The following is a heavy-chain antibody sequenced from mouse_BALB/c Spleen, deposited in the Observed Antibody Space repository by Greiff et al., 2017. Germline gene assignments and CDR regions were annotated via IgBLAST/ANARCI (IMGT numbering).Heavy chain of an antibody. Sequence: EVQLQQSGPELVKPGASVKMSCKASGYTFTSYVMHWVKQKPGQGLEWIGYINPYNDGTKYNEKFKGKATLTSDKSSSTAYMELSSLTSEDSAVYYCARYYDGYYYWYFDVWGAGTTVTVSS. V-gene: IGHV1-14*01. J-gene: IGHJ1*01. D-gene: IGHD2-3*01. CDR1: GYTFTSYV. CDR3: ARYYDGYYYWYFDV. CDR2: INPYNDGT.